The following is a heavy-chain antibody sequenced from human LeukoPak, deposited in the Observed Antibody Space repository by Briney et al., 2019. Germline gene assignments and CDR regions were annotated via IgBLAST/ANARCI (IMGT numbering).Heavy chain of an antibody. CDR1: GFTFDDYA. CDR3: ARDQAWLSRSFDY. D-gene: IGHD3-9*01. Sequence: PGGSLRLSCAASGFTFDDYAMHWVRQAPGKGLEWVSGISWNSGSIGYADSVKGRFTISRDNAKNSLYLQMNSLRAEDTAVYYCARDQAWLSRSFDYWGQGTLVTVSS. V-gene: IGHV3-9*01. CDR2: ISWNSGSI. J-gene: IGHJ4*02.